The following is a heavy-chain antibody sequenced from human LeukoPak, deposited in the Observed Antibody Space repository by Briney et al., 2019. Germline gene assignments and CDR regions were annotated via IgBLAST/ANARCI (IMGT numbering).Heavy chain of an antibody. CDR2: ISYEGGTQ. J-gene: IGHJ4*02. D-gene: IGHD4-23*01. V-gene: IGHV3-30*03. CDR3: ARRDGDNDRGFDS. Sequence: HSGGSLRLSCAASGVTLSPYGMHWVRQAPGKGLEWVAVISYEGGTQHYADSMKGRFTISRDNSKNTLYLQMNSLRAEDTAVYYCARRDGDNDRGFDSWGQGTLVIVSS. CDR1: GVTLSPYG.